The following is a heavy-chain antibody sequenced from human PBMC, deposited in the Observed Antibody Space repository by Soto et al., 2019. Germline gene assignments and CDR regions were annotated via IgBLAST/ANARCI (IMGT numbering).Heavy chain of an antibody. CDR3: ARSQANYYDSSGYYYQVGNIDY. CDR2: IYPGDSDT. Sequence: PGESLKISCKGPGYSFTSYWIGWVRQMPGKGLEWMGIIYPGDSDTRYSPSFQGQVTISADKSISTAYLQWSSLKASDTAMYYCARSQANYYDSSGYYYQVGNIDYWGQGTLVTVSS. J-gene: IGHJ4*02. D-gene: IGHD3-22*01. V-gene: IGHV5-51*01. CDR1: GYSFTSYW.